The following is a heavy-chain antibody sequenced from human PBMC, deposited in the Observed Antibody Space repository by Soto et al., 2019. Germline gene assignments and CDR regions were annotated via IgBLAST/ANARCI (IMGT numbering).Heavy chain of an antibody. CDR3: ARSQGSSTSLEIYYYYYYGMDV. Sequence: QVQLVQSGAEVQKPGSSVKVSCKASGGTFGSYAISWVRQAPGQGLEWMGGVIPIPGTANYAQKFQGRVTIAADASTSTAYMELSRLRSEDTAVYYCARSQGSSTSLEIYYYYYYGMDVWGQGTTVTVSS. CDR2: VIPIPGTA. V-gene: IGHV1-69*01. D-gene: IGHD2-2*01. J-gene: IGHJ6*02. CDR1: GGTFGSYA.